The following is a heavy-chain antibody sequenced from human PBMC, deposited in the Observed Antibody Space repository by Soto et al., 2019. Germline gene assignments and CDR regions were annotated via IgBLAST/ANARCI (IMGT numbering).Heavy chain of an antibody. CDR2: IYHDGSNK. CDR1: GFTFSNFE. CDR3: ARLGGMVVVPAASYYIDY. D-gene: IGHD2-2*01. J-gene: IGHJ4*02. Sequence: GGSLRLSCAGSGFTFSNFEMHWVRQAPGKGLEWVAVIYHDGSNKYYADSVKGRFTISRDSSKNTLYLQMDSLTVEDTAVYYCARLGGMVVVPAASYYIDYRGQGTLVTVSS. V-gene: IGHV3-30*04.